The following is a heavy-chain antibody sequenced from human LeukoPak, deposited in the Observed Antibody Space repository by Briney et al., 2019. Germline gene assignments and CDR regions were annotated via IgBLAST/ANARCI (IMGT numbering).Heavy chain of an antibody. CDR3: ARHGSGSGTYRSFDS. CDR1: GYSFTTYW. Sequence: GESLKISCQVSGYSFTTYWIGWVRQMPGKGLECMGIIYPGDSDTTYSPSFQGQVTISADKSINTAYLQWSSLKASDTAMYYCARHGSGSGTYRSFDSWGQGTLVTVSS. CDR2: IYPGDSDT. V-gene: IGHV5-51*01. D-gene: IGHD3-10*01. J-gene: IGHJ4*02.